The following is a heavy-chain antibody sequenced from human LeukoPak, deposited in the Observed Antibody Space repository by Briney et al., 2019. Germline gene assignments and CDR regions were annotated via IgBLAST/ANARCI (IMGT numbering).Heavy chain of an antibody. J-gene: IGHJ3*02. CDR1: GASVSDYY. Sequence: SETLSLTCTVSGASVSDYYWSWIRQPAGKGLEWIGSIYYSGSTYYNPSLKSRVTISVDTSKNQFSLKLSSVTAADTAVYYCARIRYCSSTSCYEFAFDIWGQGTMVTVSS. CDR3: ARIRYCSSTSCYEFAFDI. D-gene: IGHD2-2*01. V-gene: IGHV4-59*05. CDR2: IYYSGST.